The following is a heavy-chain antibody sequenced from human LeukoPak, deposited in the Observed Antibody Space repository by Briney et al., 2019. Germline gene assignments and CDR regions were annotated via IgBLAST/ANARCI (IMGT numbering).Heavy chain of an antibody. J-gene: IGHJ6*02. CDR2: INSDGSST. Sequence: QPGGSLRLSCAASGFTVSSYWMHWVRHAPGKGMVWVSRINSDGSSTIYADSVKGRFTISRDNAENTLYLQMNSLRAEDTAVYYCASLGYDFWSGYNYGMDVWGQGTTVTVSS. V-gene: IGHV3-74*01. CDR3: ASLGYDFWSGYNYGMDV. D-gene: IGHD3-3*01. CDR1: GFTVSSYW.